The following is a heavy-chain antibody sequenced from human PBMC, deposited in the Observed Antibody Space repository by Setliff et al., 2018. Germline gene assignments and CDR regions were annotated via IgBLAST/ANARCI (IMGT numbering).Heavy chain of an antibody. CDR2: LYYSGTT. CDR1: GGSISSGDYH. J-gene: IGHJ3*02. Sequence: PSETLSLTCTVSGGSISSGDYHWGWIRQPPGKRLEWIGSLYYSGTTYCNPSLKSRVTISVDTSKNQFSLKLSSVTAADTAVYYCARTSGSGRIGRDAFDIWGQGTMVT. V-gene: IGHV4-39*07. CDR3: ARTSGSGRIGRDAFDI. D-gene: IGHD3-10*01.